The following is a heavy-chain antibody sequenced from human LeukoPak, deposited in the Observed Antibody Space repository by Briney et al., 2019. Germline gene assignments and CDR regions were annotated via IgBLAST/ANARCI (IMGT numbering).Heavy chain of an antibody. V-gene: IGHV3-30*04. J-gene: IGHJ4*02. CDR1: GFTFSSYA. D-gene: IGHD6-6*01. CDR3: AREHSSSSAIDY. Sequence: PGGSLRLSCAASGFTFSSYAMHWVRQAPGKGLEWVAVISYDGSNKYYADSVKGRFTISRDNSKNTLYLQMNSLRAEDTAVYYCAREHSSSSAIDYWGQGTLVTVSS. CDR2: ISYDGSNK.